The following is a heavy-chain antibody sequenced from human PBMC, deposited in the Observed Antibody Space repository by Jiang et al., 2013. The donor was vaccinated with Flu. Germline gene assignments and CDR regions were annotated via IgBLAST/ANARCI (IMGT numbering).Heavy chain of an antibody. Sequence: GSGLVKPSQTLSLTCTVSGGSISSGSYYWSWIRQPAGKGLEWIGRIYTSGSTNYNPSLKSRVTISVDTSKNQFSLKLSSVTAADTAVYYCAREWDGVTIFGVVIGGWFDPGAREPWSPSPQ. V-gene: IGHV4-61*02. CDR3: AREWDGVTIFGVVIGGWFDP. J-gene: IGHJ5*02. CDR1: GGSISSGSYY. D-gene: IGHD3-3*01. CDR2: IYTSGST.